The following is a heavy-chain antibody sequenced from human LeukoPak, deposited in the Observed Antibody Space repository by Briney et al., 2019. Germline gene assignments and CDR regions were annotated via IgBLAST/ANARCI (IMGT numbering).Heavy chain of an antibody. J-gene: IGHJ4*02. CDR1: GGTFSSYA. CDR2: IIPIFGTA. Sequence: SVKVSCKASGGTFSSYAISWVRQAPGQGLEWMGGIIPIFGTANYAQKFQGRVTITTDESTSTAYMELSSLRSEDTAVYYCARDPGEGSSWYLHGFDYWGQGTLVTVSS. D-gene: IGHD6-13*01. CDR3: ARDPGEGSSWYLHGFDY. V-gene: IGHV1-69*05.